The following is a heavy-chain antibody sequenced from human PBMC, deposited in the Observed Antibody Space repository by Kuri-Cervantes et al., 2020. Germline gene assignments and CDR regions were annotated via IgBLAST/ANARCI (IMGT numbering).Heavy chain of an antibody. CDR3: AKLAEDGSGWSDY. CDR2: ISWDGGST. Sequence: GGSLRLSCAASGFTFDDYTMHWVRQAPGKGLEWVSLISWDGGSTYYADSVKGRFTISRDNSKNSLYLQMNSLRTEDTALYYCAKLAEDGSGWSDYWGQGTLVTVSS. J-gene: IGHJ4*02. CDR1: GFTFDDYT. V-gene: IGHV3-43*01. D-gene: IGHD6-19*01.